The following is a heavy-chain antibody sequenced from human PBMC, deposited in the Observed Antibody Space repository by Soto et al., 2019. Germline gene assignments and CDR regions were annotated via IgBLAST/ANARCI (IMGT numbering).Heavy chain of an antibody. D-gene: IGHD3-3*01. CDR1: GYTFNNYD. V-gene: IGHV1-8*01. Sequence: QVQLVQSGAEVKKPGASVKVSCKASGYTFNNYDIHWVRQATGQGLVWVGWMNPNRGYKKFAQKYKGRFSITRNTTISTAYMELSSLRAEDTAMYYCARGPRVRADTIFGVVIVLDIWGKGTTVTVSS. CDR3: ARGPRVRADTIFGVVIVLDI. J-gene: IGHJ6*04. CDR2: MNPNRGYK.